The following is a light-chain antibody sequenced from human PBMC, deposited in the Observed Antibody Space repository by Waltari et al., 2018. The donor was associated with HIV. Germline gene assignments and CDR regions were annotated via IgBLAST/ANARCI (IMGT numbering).Light chain of an antibody. J-gene: IGKJ2*01. CDR2: KAS. CDR1: QIINRR. Sequence: DIQMTQSPATLSTSIGDRVTITCRASQIINRRLAWYQQEPGKAPRLLIYKASSLETGVPSRFSGSGSGTEFTLTISSLQPDDFATYYCQQYDSYPYTFGQGTKLEIK. V-gene: IGKV1-5*03. CDR3: QQYDSYPYT.